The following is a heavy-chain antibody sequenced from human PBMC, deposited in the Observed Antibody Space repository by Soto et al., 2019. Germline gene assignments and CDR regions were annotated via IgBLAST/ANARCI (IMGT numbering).Heavy chain of an antibody. Sequence: GESLKISCAASGFTFRSYNMNWVRQAPGKGLEWVAIISSDGSVRYHADSVKGRFAISRDDSKSTLYLQMNTLRVEDTAVYYCSRGDVVGLVYYYYMDVWGKGTTVTVSS. J-gene: IGHJ6*03. V-gene: IGHV3-30*09. D-gene: IGHD3-22*01. CDR2: ISSDGSVR. CDR3: SRGDVVGLVYYYYMDV. CDR1: GFTFRSYN.